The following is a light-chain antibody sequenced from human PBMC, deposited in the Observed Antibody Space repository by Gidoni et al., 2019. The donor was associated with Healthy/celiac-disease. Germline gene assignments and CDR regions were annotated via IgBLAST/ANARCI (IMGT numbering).Light chain of an antibody. V-gene: IGLV2-23*01. Sequence: SALTQPASVSGSPGQSITISCTGTSSDVGSYNLVSWYQQHPSKAPKLMIYEGSKRPSGVSNRFSGSKSGNTASLTISGLQAEDEADYYCCSYAGSEVFGGGTKLTVL. CDR3: CSYAGSEV. J-gene: IGLJ3*02. CDR1: SSDVGSYNL. CDR2: EGS.